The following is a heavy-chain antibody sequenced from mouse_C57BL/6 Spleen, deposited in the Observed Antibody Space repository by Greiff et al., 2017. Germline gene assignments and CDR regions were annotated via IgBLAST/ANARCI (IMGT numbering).Heavy chain of an antibody. CDR3: ARALTGTPFDY. Sequence: VQLQQPGAELVKPGASVKLSCKASGYTFTSYWMQWVKQRPGQGLEWIGEIDPSDSYTNYNQKFKGKATLTVDTSSSTAYMQLSSLTSEDSAVYYCARALTGTPFDYWGQSTTLTVSS. J-gene: IGHJ2*01. V-gene: IGHV1-50*01. CDR1: GYTFTSYW. D-gene: IGHD4-1*01. CDR2: IDPSDSYT.